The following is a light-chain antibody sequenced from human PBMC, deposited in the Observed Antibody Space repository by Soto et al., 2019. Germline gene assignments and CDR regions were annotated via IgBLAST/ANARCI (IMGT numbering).Light chain of an antibody. CDR2: AAS. CDR1: QSISSS. Sequence: DIPMTQSPSSLSASVGDRVTITCRASQSISSSLNWYQQKPGQAPNLLIYAASSLQGGVPFRFSGSGSGTDFTLTINSFQPEDVATYYCQQSYGTPLFTFGPGTKVDIK. V-gene: IGKV1-39*01. CDR3: QQSYGTPLFT. J-gene: IGKJ3*01.